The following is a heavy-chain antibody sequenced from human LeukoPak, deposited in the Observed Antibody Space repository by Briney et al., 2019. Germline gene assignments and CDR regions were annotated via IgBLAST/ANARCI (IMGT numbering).Heavy chain of an antibody. CDR1: GFTFSGYG. CDR2: IHYDGSNT. CDR3: AKRGSSGIYSIDY. Sequence: GGSLRLSCAASGFTFSGYGMHWVRQAPGKGLEWVAFIHYDGSNTYYADSVKGRFTISRDNSKTTLYLQMNSLRGEDTALYYCAKRGSSGIYSIDYWGQGTLVTVSS. D-gene: IGHD3-10*01. J-gene: IGHJ4*01. V-gene: IGHV3-30*02.